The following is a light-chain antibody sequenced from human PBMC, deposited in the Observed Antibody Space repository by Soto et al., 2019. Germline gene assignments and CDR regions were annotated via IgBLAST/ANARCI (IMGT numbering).Light chain of an antibody. V-gene: IGLV1-47*02. CDR1: SSNIGSNY. J-gene: IGLJ2*01. CDR2: SNN. CDR3: AAWDDSLSGLV. Sequence: QSVLTQPPSASGTPGPRFTISCSGSSSNIGSNYVYWYQQLPGTAPKLLIYSNNQRPSGVPDRVSGSKSGTSASLAISGLRSEDEADYDCAAWDDSLSGLVFGGGTKLTV.